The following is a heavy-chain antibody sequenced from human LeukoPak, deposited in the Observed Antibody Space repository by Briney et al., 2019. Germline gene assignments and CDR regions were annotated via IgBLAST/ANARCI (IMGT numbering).Heavy chain of an antibody. D-gene: IGHD6-6*01. Sequence: PSETLSLTCTVSGGSISSGGYYWSWIRQHPGKGLEWIGYIYYSGSTYYNPSLKSRVTISVDTSKNQFSLKLSSVTAADTAVYYCARARAARPRFDYWGQGTLVTVSS. J-gene: IGHJ4*02. CDR2: IYYSGST. CDR1: GGSISSGGYY. CDR3: ARARAARPRFDY. V-gene: IGHV4-31*03.